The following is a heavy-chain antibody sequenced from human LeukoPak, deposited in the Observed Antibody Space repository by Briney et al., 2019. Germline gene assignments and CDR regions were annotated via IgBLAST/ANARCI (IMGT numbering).Heavy chain of an antibody. CDR1: GFTFSSYW. CDR2: IKQDGSEK. D-gene: IGHD3-9*01. V-gene: IGHV3-7*01. J-gene: IGHJ5*02. Sequence: GGSLRLSCAASGFTFSSYWMSWVRQAPGKGLEWVANIKQDGSEKYYVDSVKGRFTISRDNAKNSLHLQMNSLRAEDTAVYYCASRYFLNWFDPWGQGTLVTVSS. CDR3: ASRYFLNWFDP.